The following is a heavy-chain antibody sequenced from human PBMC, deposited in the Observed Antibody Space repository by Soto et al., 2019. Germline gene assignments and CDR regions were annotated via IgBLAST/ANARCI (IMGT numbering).Heavy chain of an antibody. D-gene: IGHD3-22*01. V-gene: IGHV3-30*18. CDR3: ANWGDYYDSSGAPGPVVLVDY. CDR2: ISYDGSNK. CDR1: GFTFSSYG. J-gene: IGHJ4*02. Sequence: GGSLRLSCAASGFTFSSYGMHWVRQAPGKGLEWVAVISYDGSNKHYADSVKGRFTISRDNSKNTLYLQMNSLRAEDTAVYYCANWGDYYDSSGAPGPVVLVDYWGQGTLVTVSS.